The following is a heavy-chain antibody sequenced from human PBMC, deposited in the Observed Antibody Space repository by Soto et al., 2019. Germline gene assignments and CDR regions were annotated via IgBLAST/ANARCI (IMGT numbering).Heavy chain of an antibody. D-gene: IGHD3-22*01. CDR3: ARLQPYYYDSRWGTLGMDV. V-gene: IGHV3-33*01. CDR2: IWYDGSNK. CDR1: GFTFSSYG. Sequence: GGSLRLSCAASGFTFSSYGMHWVRQAPGKGLEWVAVIWYDGSNKYYADSVKGRFTISRDNSKNTLYLQMNSLRAEDTAVYYCARLQPYYYDSRWGTLGMDVWGQGTTVTVSS. J-gene: IGHJ6*02.